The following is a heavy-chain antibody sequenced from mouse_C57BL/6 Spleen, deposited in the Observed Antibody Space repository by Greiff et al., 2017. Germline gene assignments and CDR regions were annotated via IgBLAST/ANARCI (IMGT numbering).Heavy chain of an antibody. D-gene: IGHD3-1*01. CDR1: GFTFSSYA. CDR2: ISDGGSYT. CDR3: ARDRGFYYFDY. J-gene: IGHJ2*01. V-gene: IGHV5-4*01. Sequence: EVQLVESGGGLVKPGGSLKLSCAASGFTFSSYAMSWVRQTPEKRLEWVATISDGGSYTYYPDNVQGRFTISRDNAKNNLYLQMSHLKSEDTAMYYCARDRGFYYFDYWGQGTTLTVSS.